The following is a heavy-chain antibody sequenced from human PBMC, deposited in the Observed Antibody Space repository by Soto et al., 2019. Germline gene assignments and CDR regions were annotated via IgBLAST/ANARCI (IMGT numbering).Heavy chain of an antibody. CDR2: LSNSGGST. CDR3: AIYDRGAFDN. J-gene: IGHJ3*02. CDR1: GFTFSTYS. Sequence: GGSLRLSCAASGFTFSTYSMTWVRQAPGKGLEWVSALSNSGGSTYYAGSVRGRFTISRDNSKNTLFLQMNSLRAEDTAIYYCAIYDRGAFDNWGQGTMVTVSS. D-gene: IGHD3-16*01. V-gene: IGHV3-23*01.